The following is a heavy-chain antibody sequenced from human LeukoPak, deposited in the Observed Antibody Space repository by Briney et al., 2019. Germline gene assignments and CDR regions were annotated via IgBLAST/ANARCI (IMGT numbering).Heavy chain of an antibody. CDR2: IKPDGSEK. J-gene: IGHJ4*02. D-gene: IGHD6-19*01. Sequence: PGGSLRLSCAASRFTFSTYWMSWVRQAPGKGLEWVANIKPDGSEKYYVDSVKGRFTISRDNAKNSLYLQMNTLRPEDTAVYYCVRSIGWYPEVWGQGTLVTVSS. CDR1: RFTFSTYW. V-gene: IGHV3-7*01. CDR3: VRSIGWYPEV.